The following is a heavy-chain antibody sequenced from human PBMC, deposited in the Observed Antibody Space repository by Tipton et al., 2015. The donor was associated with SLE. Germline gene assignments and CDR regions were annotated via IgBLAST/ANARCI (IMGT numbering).Heavy chain of an antibody. J-gene: IGHJ4*02. CDR2: VKYDGSDT. D-gene: IGHD1-7*01. CDR3: ARDHGGTTGVDY. CDR1: GFTFRTCW. Sequence: GSLRLSCAASGFTFRTCWMHWVRQAPGKGLVWVSRVKYDGSDTNYADSLEGRFTASRDNAKNTLYLLINSPRAEDTAVYYCARDHGGTTGVDYWGQGTLVTVSS. V-gene: IGHV3-74*01.